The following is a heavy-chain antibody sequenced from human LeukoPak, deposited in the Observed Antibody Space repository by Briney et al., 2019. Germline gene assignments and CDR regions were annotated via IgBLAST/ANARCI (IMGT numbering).Heavy chain of an antibody. CDR1: GFTFSSYS. CDR2: ISSSSSTI. CDR3: AKRGLLGYYDSSGYSDY. Sequence: LSGGSLRLSCAASGFTFSSYSMSWVRQAPGKGLEWVSYISSSSSTIYYADSVKGRFTISRDNAKNSLYLQMNSLRAEDTAVYYCAKRGLLGYYDSSGYSDYWGQGTLVTVSS. D-gene: IGHD3-22*01. V-gene: IGHV3-48*04. J-gene: IGHJ4*02.